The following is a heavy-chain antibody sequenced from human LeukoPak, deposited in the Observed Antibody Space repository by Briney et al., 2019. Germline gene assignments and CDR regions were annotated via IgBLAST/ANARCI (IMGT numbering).Heavy chain of an antibody. Sequence: ASVKVSCKASGYSFTGYYMHWVRRAPGQGLEWMGWINPNSGGTNYAQKFQGRVTMTRDTSISTAYMELSRLRSDDTAVYYCAREVISSSWFPFDYWGTGTLVTVSS. D-gene: IGHD6-13*01. CDR1: GYSFTGYY. J-gene: IGHJ4*02. CDR2: INPNSGGT. V-gene: IGHV1-2*02. CDR3: AREVISSSWFPFDY.